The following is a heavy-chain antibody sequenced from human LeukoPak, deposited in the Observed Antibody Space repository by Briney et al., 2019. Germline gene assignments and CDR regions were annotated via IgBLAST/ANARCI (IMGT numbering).Heavy chain of an antibody. V-gene: IGHV3-20*04. J-gene: IGHJ3*02. CDR1: GFTFDDYG. CDR2: INWNGGST. CDR3: AREMYSSGWLNAFDI. D-gene: IGHD6-19*01. Sequence: RPGGSLRLSCAASGFTFDDYGMSWVRQAPGKGLEWVSGINWNGGSTHYADSVKGRFTISRDNAKNSMYPQMNSLRAEDTALYYCAREMYSSGWLNAFDIWGQGTLVTVSS.